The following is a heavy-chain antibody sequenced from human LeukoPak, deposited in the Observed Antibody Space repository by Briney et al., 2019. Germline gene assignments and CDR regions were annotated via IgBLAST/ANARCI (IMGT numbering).Heavy chain of an antibody. CDR2: ISSDGSYK. CDR3: AKQGLVPATAGD. CDR1: GFTFSSHA. J-gene: IGHJ4*02. V-gene: IGHV3-30*04. Sequence: GGSLRLSCAASGFTFSSHALHWVRQAPGKGLEWVAVISSDGSYKYYADSVKGRFTISRDNSMNTLYLQMNSLRPEDTAVYYCAKQGLVPATAGDWGQGTLVTVSS. D-gene: IGHD2-2*01.